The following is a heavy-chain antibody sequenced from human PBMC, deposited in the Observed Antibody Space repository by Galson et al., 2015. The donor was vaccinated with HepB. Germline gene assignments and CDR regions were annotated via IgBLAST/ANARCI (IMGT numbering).Heavy chain of an antibody. J-gene: IGHJ3*02. Sequence: SVKVSCKASGFTFTSSAVQWVRQARGQRLEWIGWIVVGSGNTNYAQKFQERVTITRDMSTSTAYMGLSSLRSEDTAVYYCAADTRKQWLDNDAFDIWGQGTMVTVSS. D-gene: IGHD6-19*01. CDR2: IVVGSGNT. CDR3: AADTRKQWLDNDAFDI. V-gene: IGHV1-58*01. CDR1: GFTFTSSA.